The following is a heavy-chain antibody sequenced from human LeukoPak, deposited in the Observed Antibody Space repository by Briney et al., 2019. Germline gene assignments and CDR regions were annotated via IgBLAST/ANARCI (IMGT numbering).Heavy chain of an antibody. CDR2: FDPEDGET. V-gene: IGHV1-24*01. CDR1: GYTLTELS. CDR3: ARFERWTGTVYLDY. Sequence: GASVKVSCKVSGYTLTELSMHWVRQAPGKGLEWMGGFDPEDGETIYAQKFQGRVTMTEDTSTDTAYMELSSLRSDDTAVYYCARFERWTGTVYLDYWGQGTLVTVSS. J-gene: IGHJ4*02. D-gene: IGHD3/OR15-3a*01.